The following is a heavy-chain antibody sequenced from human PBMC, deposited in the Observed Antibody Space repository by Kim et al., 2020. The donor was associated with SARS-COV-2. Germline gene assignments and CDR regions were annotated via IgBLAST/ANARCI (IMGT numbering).Heavy chain of an antibody. V-gene: IGHV3-23*03. CDR1: GFTFSSYA. J-gene: IGHJ5*02. CDR2: IYSGGSST. CDR3: AKATDHSSSWPNWFDP. Sequence: GGSLRLSCAASGFTFSSYAMSWVRQAPGKGLEWVSVIYSGGSSTYYADSVKGRFTISRDNSKNTLYLQMNILRAEDTAVYYCAKATDHSSSWPNWFDPWGQGTLVTVSS. D-gene: IGHD6-13*01.